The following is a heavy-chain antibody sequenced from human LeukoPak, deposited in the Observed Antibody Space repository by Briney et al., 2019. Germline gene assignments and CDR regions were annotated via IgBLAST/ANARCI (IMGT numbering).Heavy chain of an antibody. CDR1: GFTFSSCS. J-gene: IGHJ4*02. D-gene: IGHD1-26*01. CDR3: AREVGVVGATCDY. V-gene: IGHV3-21*01. Sequence: GGSLRLSCAVSGFTFSSCSMNWVRQAPGKGLEWVSSISSSSSYIYYADSVKGRFTISRDNAENSLFLQMNSLRAEDTAVYYCAREVGVVGATCDYWGQGTLVTVSS. CDR2: ISSSSSYI.